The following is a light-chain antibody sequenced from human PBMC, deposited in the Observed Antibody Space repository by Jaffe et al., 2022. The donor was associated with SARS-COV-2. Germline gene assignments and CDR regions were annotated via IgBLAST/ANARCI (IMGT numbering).Light chain of an antibody. J-gene: IGKJ3*01. Sequence: DIVMTQSPDSLAVSLGERATINCKSSQSVLYSSNNRNYLAWYQQKPGQPPKLLIYWASTRESGVPDRFSGSGSGTDFTLTISSLQAEDVAVYYCQQYYSNTPLTFGPGTKVDIK. V-gene: IGKV4-1*01. CDR2: WAS. CDR3: QQYYSNTPLT. CDR1: QSVLYSSNNRNY.